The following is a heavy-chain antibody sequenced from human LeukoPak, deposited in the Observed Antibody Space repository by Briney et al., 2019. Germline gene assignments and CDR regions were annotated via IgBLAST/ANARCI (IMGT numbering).Heavy chain of an antibody. Sequence: ASVKVSCKASGYTFTGYYIHWVRQAPGQGLEWMGWINPNNGATSYAQKFQGRATMTRDTYISTTYMELSSLRSDDTAVYYCARDFQRYFDDWGQGTLVTASS. V-gene: IGHV1-2*02. CDR3: ARDFQRYFDD. J-gene: IGHJ4*02. CDR2: INPNNGAT. CDR1: GYTFTGYY.